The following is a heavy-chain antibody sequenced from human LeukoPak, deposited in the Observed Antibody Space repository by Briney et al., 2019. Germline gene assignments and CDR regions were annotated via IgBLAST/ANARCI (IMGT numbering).Heavy chain of an antibody. Sequence: ASVKVSCKASGYTFTSYAMNWVRQAPGQGLEWMGWINTNTGNPTYAQGFTGRFVFSLDTSVSTAYLQISSLKAEDTAVYYCASKFSDSSGWSEEYYYYYMDVWGKGTTVTVSS. D-gene: IGHD6-19*01. CDR1: GYTFTSYA. J-gene: IGHJ6*03. V-gene: IGHV7-4-1*02. CDR2: INTNTGNP. CDR3: ASKFSDSSGWSEEYYYYYMDV.